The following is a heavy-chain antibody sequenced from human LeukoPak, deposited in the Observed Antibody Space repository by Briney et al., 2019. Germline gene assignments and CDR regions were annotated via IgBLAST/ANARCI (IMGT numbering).Heavy chain of an antibody. CDR2: IYYSGST. Sequence: PSETLSLTCTVSGGSISSYYWSWIRQPPGKGLEWIGYIYYSGSTNYNPSLKSRVTISVDTSKNQFSLKLSSVTDADTAVYYCARGSLLWFGEVSYMDVWGKGTTVTVSS. V-gene: IGHV4-59*01. D-gene: IGHD3-10*01. CDR1: GGSISSYY. J-gene: IGHJ6*03. CDR3: ARGSLLWFGEVSYMDV.